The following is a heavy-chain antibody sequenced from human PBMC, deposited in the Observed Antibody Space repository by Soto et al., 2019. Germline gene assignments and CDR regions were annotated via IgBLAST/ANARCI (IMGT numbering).Heavy chain of an antibody. J-gene: IGHJ4*02. CDR3: ARAGPSTGATLDY. CDR2: IYYSGST. Sequence: QVQLQESGPGLVKPSQTLSLTCTVSGGSISSGGYYWSWIRQHPGKGLEWIGYIYYSGSTYYNPSLKSRVNMSVDTSSNQFSLKLSSVTAADTAVYYCARAGPSTGATLDYWGQGTRVTVSS. V-gene: IGHV4-31*03. CDR1: GGSISSGGYY. D-gene: IGHD3-10*01.